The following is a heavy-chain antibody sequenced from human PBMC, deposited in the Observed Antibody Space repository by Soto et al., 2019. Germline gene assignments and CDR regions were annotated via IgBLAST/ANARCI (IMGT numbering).Heavy chain of an antibody. CDR3: AREHHRGSYYGRVDWFDP. J-gene: IGHJ5*02. CDR2: IYYSGST. Sequence: SETLSLTCTVSGGSISSGGYYWSWIRQHPGKGLEWIGYIYYSGSTYYNPSLKSRVTISVDTSKNQFSLKLSSVTAADTAVYYCAREHHRGSYYGRVDWFDPWGKRTLVTVAS. D-gene: IGHD1-26*01. V-gene: IGHV4-31*03. CDR1: GGSISSGGYY.